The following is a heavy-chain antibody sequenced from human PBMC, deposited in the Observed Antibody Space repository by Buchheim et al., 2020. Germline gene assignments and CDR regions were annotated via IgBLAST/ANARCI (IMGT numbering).Heavy chain of an antibody. Sequence: EVQLVESGGGLVQPGGSLRLSCAASGFTFSSYAMSWVRQAPGKGLEWVSAISGDGSSTYYTDSVKGRFTLSRDNSKNTLYLQMNSLRAEDTAVYYCAREELDYFDWLLSFTGDYFFDCWGQGTL. CDR3: AREELDYFDWLLSFTGDYFFDC. CDR1: GFTFSSYA. V-gene: IGHV3-23*04. D-gene: IGHD3-9*01. CDR2: ISGDGSST. J-gene: IGHJ4*02.